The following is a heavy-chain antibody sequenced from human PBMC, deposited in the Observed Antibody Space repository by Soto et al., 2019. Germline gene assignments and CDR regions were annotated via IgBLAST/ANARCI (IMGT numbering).Heavy chain of an antibody. J-gene: IGHJ5*02. CDR3: AKDLGPEFIIVRYSSSAGANWFDP. Sequence: GGSLRLSCAASGFTFSSYAMSWVRQAPGKGLEWVSAISGSGGSTYYADSVKGRFTISRDNSKNTLYLQMNSLRAEDTAVYYCAKDLGPEFIIVRYSSSAGANWFDPWGQGTLVTVSS. CDR1: GFTFSSYA. D-gene: IGHD6-6*01. V-gene: IGHV3-23*01. CDR2: ISGSGGST.